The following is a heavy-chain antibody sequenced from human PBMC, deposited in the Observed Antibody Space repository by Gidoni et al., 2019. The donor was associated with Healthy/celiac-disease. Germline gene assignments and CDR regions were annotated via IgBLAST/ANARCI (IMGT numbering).Heavy chain of an antibody. CDR2: ISSSGSTI. V-gene: IGHV3-48*03. CDR3: AREAAAADY. D-gene: IGHD6-13*01. J-gene: IGHJ4*02. Sequence: EVQLVESGGGLVQPGGSLSLPGEASGFTFSSYEMNWVRQAPGKGLEWVSYISSSGSTIYYADSVKGRFTISRDNAKNSLYLQMNSLRAEDTAVYYCAREAAAADYWGQGTLVTVSS. CDR1: GFTFSSYE.